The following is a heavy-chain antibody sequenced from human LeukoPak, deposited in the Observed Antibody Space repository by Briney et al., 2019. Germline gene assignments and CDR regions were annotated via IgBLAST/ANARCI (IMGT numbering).Heavy chain of an antibody. Sequence: SVKVSCKASGGTFSSYASSWVRQAPGQGREWMGGIIPICGTANYAPQFQGSVTITTDDSTSTAYMELSSLRSEDTAVYYYARGGLLSPPPNWFDPWGQGTLVTVSS. J-gene: IGHJ5*02. CDR2: IIPICGTA. CDR1: GGTFSSYA. V-gene: IGHV1-69*05. CDR3: ARGGLLSPPPNWFDP. D-gene: IGHD3-3*01.